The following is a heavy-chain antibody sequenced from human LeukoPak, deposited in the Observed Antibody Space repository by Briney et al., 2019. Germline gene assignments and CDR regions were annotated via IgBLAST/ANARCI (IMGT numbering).Heavy chain of an antibody. V-gene: IGHV3-30*04. CDR1: GFTFSSYA. J-gene: IGHJ4*02. Sequence: PGRSLRLSCAASGFTFSSYAMHWVRQAPDKGLEWVAVISYDGSNKYYADSVKGRFTISRDNSKDTLYLQMNSLRAEDTAVYYCARPLKDYWGQGTLVTVSS. CDR2: ISYDGSNK. CDR3: ARPLKDY.